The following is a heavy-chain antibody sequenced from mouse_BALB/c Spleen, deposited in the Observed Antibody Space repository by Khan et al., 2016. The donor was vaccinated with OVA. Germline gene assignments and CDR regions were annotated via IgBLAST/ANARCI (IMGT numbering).Heavy chain of an antibody. D-gene: IGHD2-14*01. V-gene: IGHV3-8*02. CDR2: IIYTGYT. CDR3: ARSTYRYAFVY. J-gene: IGHJ3*01. CDR1: GDSITSGY. Sequence: EVQLQESGPSLVKPSQTLSLTCSVTGDSITSGYWNWIRKFPGNKLEYMGYIIYTGYTYYNPSLKSRISITRHTSENQYYLQMSSVTDEDTATYYCARSTYRYAFVYWGQGTPVTVSA.